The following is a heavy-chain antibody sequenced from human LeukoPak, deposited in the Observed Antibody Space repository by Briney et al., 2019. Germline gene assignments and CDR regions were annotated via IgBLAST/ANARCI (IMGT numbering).Heavy chain of an antibody. J-gene: IGHJ4*02. Sequence: PETLSLTCTVSGGSISSYYWSWIRQPPGKGLGWIGYIYTSGSTNYNPSLKSRVTISVDTSKNQFSLKLSSVTAADTAVYYCARLEYDFWSGYYTGLVNRGQGTLVTVSS. CDR1: GGSISSYY. CDR3: ARLEYDFWSGYYTGLVN. D-gene: IGHD3-3*01. V-gene: IGHV4-4*09. CDR2: IYTSGST.